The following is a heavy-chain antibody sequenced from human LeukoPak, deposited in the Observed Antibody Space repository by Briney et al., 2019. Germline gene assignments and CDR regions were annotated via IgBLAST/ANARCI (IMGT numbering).Heavy chain of an antibody. CDR3: ARGGKQWRGGNYFDS. CDR1: GYTFTDYA. V-gene: IGHV1-3*03. J-gene: IGHJ4*02. D-gene: IGHD6-19*01. Sequence: ASVKVSFKASGYTFTDYALHWVRQAPGQSLEWMGWITTVRGETRYSQEFQRRMTFTRDTSASTVYMDLSDLRSEDTAVYYCARGGKQWRGGNYFDSWGQGTLVAVSS. CDR2: ITTVRGET.